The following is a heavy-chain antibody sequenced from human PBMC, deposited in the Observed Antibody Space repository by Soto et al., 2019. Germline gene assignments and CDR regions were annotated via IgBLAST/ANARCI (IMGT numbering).Heavy chain of an antibody. D-gene: IGHD1-26*01. Sequence: GGSLRLSCAASGFTFANYAMGWVRQAPGKGLEWVSSIVPSGGRTFYADSAKGRFTISRDNSNNTLYLQMRSLRAEDSAMYYCVKDLEVLSTIFASWGQGTLDPVSA. CDR1: GFTFANYA. J-gene: IGHJ4*02. V-gene: IGHV3-23*01. CDR2: IVPSGGRT. CDR3: VKDLEVLSTIFAS.